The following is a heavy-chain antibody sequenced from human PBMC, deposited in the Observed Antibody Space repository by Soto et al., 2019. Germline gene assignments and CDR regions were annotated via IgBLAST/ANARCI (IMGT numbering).Heavy chain of an antibody. V-gene: IGHV3-15*07. J-gene: IGHJ4*02. Sequence: GGSLRLSCAASGFTFTTAWINWVRQAPGKGLEWVGRIKSKTDGGTSDFAAPVRGRFAISRDNSKNTLYLQMNSLRAEDAAVYYCARETPYSSGWYPKAPFSDYWGQGTLVTVSS. CDR3: ARETPYSSGWYPKAPFSDY. CDR1: GFTFTTAW. D-gene: IGHD6-19*01. CDR2: IKSKTDGGTS.